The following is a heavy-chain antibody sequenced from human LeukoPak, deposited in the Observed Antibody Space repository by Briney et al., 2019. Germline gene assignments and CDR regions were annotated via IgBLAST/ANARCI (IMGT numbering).Heavy chain of an antibody. CDR3: ARVRGAVAGTSSFPFDY. Sequence: ASVKVSCKASGYTFTGYYMHWVRQAPGQGLEWMGWINPNSGGTNYAQKFQGRVTMTRDTSISTAYMELSRLRSDDTAVYYCARVRGAVAGTSSFPFDYWGQGTLVTVSS. D-gene: IGHD6-19*01. CDR1: GYTFTGYY. V-gene: IGHV1-2*02. J-gene: IGHJ4*02. CDR2: INPNSGGT.